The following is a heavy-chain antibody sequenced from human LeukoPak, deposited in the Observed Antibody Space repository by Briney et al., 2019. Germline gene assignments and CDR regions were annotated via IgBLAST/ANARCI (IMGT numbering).Heavy chain of an antibody. J-gene: IGHJ4*02. CDR2: IIPIFGTA. CDR1: GYTFTGYY. D-gene: IGHD3-10*01. CDR3: ARGLSGSPNFDY. Sequence: SVKVSCKASGYTFTGYYMHWVRQAPGQGLEWMGGIIPIFGTANYAQKFQGRVTITADESTSTAYMELSSLRSEDTAVYYCARGLSGSPNFDYWGQGTLVTVSS. V-gene: IGHV1-69*13.